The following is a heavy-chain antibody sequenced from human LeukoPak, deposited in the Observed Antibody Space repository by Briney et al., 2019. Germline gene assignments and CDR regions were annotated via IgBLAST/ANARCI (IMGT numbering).Heavy chain of an antibody. V-gene: IGHV1-8*01. CDR3: ARVCNSTSCYTDAFDI. Sequence: ASVKVSCKASGYSFTSCDINWVRQATGQGLEWMGWMNPNSGNTGYAQKFQGRVTMTRNTSISTAYMELSSLRSEDTAVYYCARVCNSTSCYTDAFDIWGQGTMVTVSS. CDR1: GYSFTSCD. D-gene: IGHD2-2*02. J-gene: IGHJ3*02. CDR2: MNPNSGNT.